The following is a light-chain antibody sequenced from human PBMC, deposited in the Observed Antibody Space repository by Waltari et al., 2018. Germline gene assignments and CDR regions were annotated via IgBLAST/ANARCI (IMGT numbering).Light chain of an antibody. CDR2: GAS. Sequence: EIVLTQSPGTLSLSLGERATVSCRASQIVSRALAWYQQKPGQAPRLLIYGASTRATGIPDRFSGSGSGTDFSLTISRLEPDDVAVYYCQHYLRLPVTFVQGTTVEI. J-gene: IGKJ1*01. CDR3: QHYLRLPVT. CDR1: QIVSRA. V-gene: IGKV3-20*01.